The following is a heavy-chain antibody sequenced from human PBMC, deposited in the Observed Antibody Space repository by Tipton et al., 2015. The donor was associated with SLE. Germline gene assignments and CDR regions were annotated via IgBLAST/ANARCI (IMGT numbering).Heavy chain of an antibody. J-gene: IGHJ4*02. V-gene: IGHV4-34*01. CDR3: ARPGSNYVLDY. Sequence: TLSLTCAVYGGSFSGFYWSWIRQPPGKGLEWIGEINDSGSTNYNPSLKSRVTISVDTSKNQFSLKLSSVTAADTAVYFCARPGSNYVLDYWGQGTLVTVSS. CDR2: INDSGST. CDR1: GGSFSGFY. D-gene: IGHD4-11*01.